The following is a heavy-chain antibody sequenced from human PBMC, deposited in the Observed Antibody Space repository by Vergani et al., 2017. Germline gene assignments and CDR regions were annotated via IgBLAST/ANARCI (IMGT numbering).Heavy chain of an antibody. D-gene: IGHD3-22*01. Sequence: QVQLVESGGGVVQPGRPLRLSCAASGFTFSSYAMHWVRQAPGKGLEWVAVISYDGSNKYYADSVKGRFTISRDNSKNTLYLQMNSLRAEDTAVYYCARDLDYYDSSGPGLLFDYWGQGTLVTVSS. CDR3: ARDLDYYDSSGPGLLFDY. V-gene: IGHV3-30*01. CDR1: GFTFSSYA. J-gene: IGHJ4*02. CDR2: ISYDGSNK.